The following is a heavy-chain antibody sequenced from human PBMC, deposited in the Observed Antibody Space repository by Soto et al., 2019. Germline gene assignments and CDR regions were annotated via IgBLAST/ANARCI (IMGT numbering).Heavy chain of an antibody. Sequence: VASVKVSCQAYGYTFTGYYMHCVRQAPGQWLEWMGWINPNSGGTNYAQKFQGRVTMTRDTSISTAYMELSRLRSDDTAVYYCARDIEYFSSTSCSYYYGMDVWGQGTTDTVSS. CDR1: GYTFTGYY. V-gene: IGHV1-2*02. CDR3: ARDIEYFSSTSCSYYYGMDV. D-gene: IGHD2-2*01. CDR2: INPNSGGT. J-gene: IGHJ6*02.